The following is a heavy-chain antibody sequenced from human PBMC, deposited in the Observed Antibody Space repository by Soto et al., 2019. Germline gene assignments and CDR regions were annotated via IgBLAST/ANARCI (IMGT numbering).Heavy chain of an antibody. D-gene: IGHD3-22*01. V-gene: IGHV1-3*01. CDR2: INAGNGNT. CDR3: ARDYYDSSGYYYQSYFDY. Sequence: GASVKVSCKASGYTFTSYAMHWVRQAPGQRLEWMGWINAGNGNTKYSQKFQGRVTITRDTSASTAYMELSSLRSEDTAVYYCARDYYDSSGYYYQSYFDYWGQGTLVTVSS. CDR1: GYTFTSYA. J-gene: IGHJ4*02.